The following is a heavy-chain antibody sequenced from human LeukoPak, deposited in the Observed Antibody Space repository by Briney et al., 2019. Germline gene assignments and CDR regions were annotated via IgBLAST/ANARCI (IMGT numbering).Heavy chain of an antibody. V-gene: IGHV3-9*02. CDR2: ISWNSGST. D-gene: IGHD6-19*01. CDR3: AKDIAVADTRAFDI. Sequence: GRSLRLSCAASGFTSGDYAMHWVRQAPGKGPEWVSGISWNSGSTGYADSVKGRFTISRDNAKNSLYLQMNSLRAEDTALYYCAKDIAVADTRAFDIWGQGTMVTVSS. CDR1: GFTSGDYA. J-gene: IGHJ3*02.